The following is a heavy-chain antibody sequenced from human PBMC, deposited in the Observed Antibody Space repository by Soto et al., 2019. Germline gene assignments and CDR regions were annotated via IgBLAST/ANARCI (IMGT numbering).Heavy chain of an antibody. CDR2: INPNSGST. V-gene: IGHV1-46*01. CDR1: GYTFTSYG. J-gene: IGHJ4*02. D-gene: IGHD1-26*01. CDR3: ARISSGSSPI. Sequence: GASVKVSCKASGYTFTSYGMSWVRQAPGQGLEWKGIINPNSGSTSYAQKFQGRVTMTRDTSTSTVYMELSSLRSEDTAVYYCARISSGSSPIWGQGTLLTVSS.